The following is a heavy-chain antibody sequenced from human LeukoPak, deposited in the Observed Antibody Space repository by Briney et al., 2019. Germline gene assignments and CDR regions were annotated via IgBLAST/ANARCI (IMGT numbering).Heavy chain of an antibody. Sequence: GASVKVSCKASGGTFNSYAISWVRQAPGQGLEWMGGIIPMPDTANYPQKFRGRLTITADIPTSTVYMELSSLRSEDTAVYYCAREDDTGRYMGDDAFDIWGQGTMVTVSS. CDR1: GGTFNSYA. CDR2: IIPMPDTA. J-gene: IGHJ3*02. CDR3: AREDDTGRYMGDDAFDI. D-gene: IGHD1-26*01. V-gene: IGHV1-69*06.